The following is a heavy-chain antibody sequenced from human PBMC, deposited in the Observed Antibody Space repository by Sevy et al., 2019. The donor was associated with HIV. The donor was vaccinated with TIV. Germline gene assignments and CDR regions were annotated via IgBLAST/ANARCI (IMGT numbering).Heavy chain of an antibody. CDR3: AREGCTKPHDY. D-gene: IGHD2-8*01. CDR1: GFTFSKYS. CDR2: LSFGCGEI. V-gene: IGHV3-23*01. Sequence: GGFLRLSCAASGFTFSKYSMSWVRQPPGKGLEWVSTLSFGCGEINHADSVKGRFTISRDNSKNSLYLQMNNLRAEDTAVYYSAREGCTKPHDYWGQGTLVTVSS. J-gene: IGHJ4*02.